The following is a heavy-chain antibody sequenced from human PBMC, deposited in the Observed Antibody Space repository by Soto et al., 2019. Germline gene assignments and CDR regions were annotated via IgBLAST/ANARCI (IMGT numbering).Heavy chain of an antibody. CDR1: CLTLTSAW. Sequence: PGGSLELSCVVSCLTLTSAWVNWVRQAPGKGLEWVGRIKSKIDGGTTDFAAPVKGRFAISRDDSRDIVYLQMGNLKIEDTAVYYCTTGSDFTTTLVRFDFLGLGTLVTVSS. D-gene: IGHD4-17*01. CDR2: IKSKIDGGTT. CDR3: TTGSDFTTTLVRFDF. V-gene: IGHV3-15*07. J-gene: IGHJ4*01.